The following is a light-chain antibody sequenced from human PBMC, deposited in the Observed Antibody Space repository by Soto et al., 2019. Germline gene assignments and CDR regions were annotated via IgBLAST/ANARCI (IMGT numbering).Light chain of an antibody. Sequence: EIVLTQSPATLSLSPGERATLSCRASQSVSSYLAWYQQKPGQGPRLLIYDTSNRAAGIPARFSGSGSGTDITRTISSLEPEDFAVYYCQQRSNWPQITFGQGTRLEMK. CDR1: QSVSSY. V-gene: IGKV3-11*01. CDR3: QQRSNWPQIT. J-gene: IGKJ5*01. CDR2: DTS.